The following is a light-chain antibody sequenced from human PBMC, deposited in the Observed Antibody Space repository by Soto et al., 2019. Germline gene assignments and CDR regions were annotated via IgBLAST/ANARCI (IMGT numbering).Light chain of an antibody. CDR3: NSYTSSSTHV. V-gene: IGLV2-14*01. Sequence: QSVLTQPASVSGSPGQSITISCTGTSSDVGGYNYVSWYQQHPGKAPKLMIYDVSNRPSGVSNRFSGSKSGNTASLTISGLQAEDEADYYCNSYTSSSTHVFGPGTKVTV. J-gene: IGLJ1*01. CDR2: DVS. CDR1: SSDVGGYNY.